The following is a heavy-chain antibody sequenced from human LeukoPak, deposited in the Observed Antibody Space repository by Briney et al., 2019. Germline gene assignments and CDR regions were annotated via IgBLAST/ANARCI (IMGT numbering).Heavy chain of an antibody. CDR2: ISSTSTFI. CDR3: ARDYFDSSDYPQTYYYYYMDV. V-gene: IGHV3-21*01. J-gene: IGHJ6*03. D-gene: IGHD3-22*01. Sequence: PGGSLRLSCAASGFTFSRYSMNWVRQAPGKGLEWVASISSTSTFIYSADSVKGRFTISRDTAKNSLFLQMNSLRPEDTAIYYCARDYFDSSDYPQTYYYYYMDVWGKGTTVTVSS. CDR1: GFTFSRYS.